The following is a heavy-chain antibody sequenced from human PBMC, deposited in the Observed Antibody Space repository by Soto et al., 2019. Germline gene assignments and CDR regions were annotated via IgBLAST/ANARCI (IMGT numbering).Heavy chain of an antibody. V-gene: IGHV6-1*01. CDR2: TYYRSKWYN. Sequence: SQTLSITCDSPGDSVSRHRSTRNWLRQTPSRGLEWLGRTYYRSKWYNDYAISVKSRITINPDTSKNQFSLQLNSVTPEDTSVYYCARDEYTSGWYRFDPWGQGILVT. J-gene: IGHJ5*01. D-gene: IGHD6-19*01. CDR1: GDSVSRHRST. CDR3: ARDEYTSGWYRFDP.